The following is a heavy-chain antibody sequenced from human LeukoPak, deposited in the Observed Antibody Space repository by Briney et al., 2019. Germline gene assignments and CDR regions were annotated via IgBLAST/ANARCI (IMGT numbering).Heavy chain of an antibody. CDR2: IYYNGST. J-gene: IGHJ4*02. V-gene: IGHV4-59*01. CDR3: ARVYLATYYDFWSGYRPYFDY. D-gene: IGHD3-3*01. CDR1: GGSISSYY. Sequence: SETLSLTCTVSGGSISSYYWSWIRQPPGKGLEWIGYIYYNGSTNYNPSLKSRVTISVDTSKNQFSLKLSSVTAADTAVYYCARVYLATYYDFWSGYRPYFDYWGQGTLVTVSS.